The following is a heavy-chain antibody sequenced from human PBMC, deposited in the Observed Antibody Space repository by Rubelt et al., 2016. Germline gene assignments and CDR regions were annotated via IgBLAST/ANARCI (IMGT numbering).Heavy chain of an antibody. D-gene: IGHD6-13*01. Sequence: QVQLQQWGAGLLKPSETLSLTCAVYGGSFSGYYWSWIRQPPGKGLEWIGEINHSGSTNYNPPLKSRVTSSVDTSKNKFALKLSTVPAADSAVYYCARGLARAAAAPRRLWFDPWGQGTLGTVSS. J-gene: IGHJ5*02. V-gene: IGHV4-34*01. CDR2: INHSGST. CDR3: ARGLARAAAAPRRLWFDP. CDR1: GGSFSGYY.